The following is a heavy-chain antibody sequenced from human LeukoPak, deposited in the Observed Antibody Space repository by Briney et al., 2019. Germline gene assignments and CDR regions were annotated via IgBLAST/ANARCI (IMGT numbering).Heavy chain of an antibody. CDR1: GFTFSKYW. V-gene: IGHV3-74*01. CDR3: ATKQWLAPPPDS. J-gene: IGHJ4*02. CDR2: INTDGTVT. Sequence: PGRSLRPSCVVSGFTFSKYWMVWVRHAPGKGLESVSRINTDGTVTTYADSVKGRFTVTRDNADNTMFLQMNSVRDEDTAVYYCATKQWLAPPPDSWGQGTPVTVSS. D-gene: IGHD6-19*01.